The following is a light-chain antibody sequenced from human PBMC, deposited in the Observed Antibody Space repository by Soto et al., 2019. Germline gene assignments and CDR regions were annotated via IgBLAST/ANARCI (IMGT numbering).Light chain of an antibody. CDR1: QSVSSS. Sequence: EIVMTQSPGTLSLSPGERATLSCRASQSVSSSLAWYQQKPGQAPRLLIYGASTRATGIPARFSGSGSGTEFTLTISNLQSEDFAVYYCQHYNNWPPWTFGQGTKVDI. CDR2: GAS. J-gene: IGKJ1*01. CDR3: QHYNNWPPWT. V-gene: IGKV3-15*01.